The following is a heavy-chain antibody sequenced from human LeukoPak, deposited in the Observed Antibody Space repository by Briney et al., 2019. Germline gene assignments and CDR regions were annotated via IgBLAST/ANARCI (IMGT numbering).Heavy chain of an antibody. D-gene: IGHD4-17*01. J-gene: IGHJ6*02. V-gene: IGHV3-30-3*01. CDR1: GFTFSSYA. CDR3: ARGYGDYSAGYYYYYGMDV. CDR2: ISYDGSTK. Sequence: GRPLRLSCAASGFTFSSYAMHWVRQAPGKGLEWVAVISYDGSTKYYADSVKGRFTISRDNSKNTLYLQMNSLRAEDTAVYYCARGYGDYSAGYYYYYGMDVWGQGTTVTVSS.